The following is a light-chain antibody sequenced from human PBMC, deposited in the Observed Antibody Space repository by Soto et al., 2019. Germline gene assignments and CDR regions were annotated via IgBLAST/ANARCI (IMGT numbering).Light chain of an antibody. CDR2: YDS. Sequence: SYELTQPPSVSVAPGKTARITCGGNNIGSKSVHWYQQKPGQAPVLVIYYDSDRPSGIPERFSGSNSGNTATLTISRVEAGDEADYYCQVWDSSSDPLYVSGTGTKLTVL. J-gene: IGLJ1*01. CDR1: NIGSKS. CDR3: QVWDSSSDPLYV. V-gene: IGLV3-21*04.